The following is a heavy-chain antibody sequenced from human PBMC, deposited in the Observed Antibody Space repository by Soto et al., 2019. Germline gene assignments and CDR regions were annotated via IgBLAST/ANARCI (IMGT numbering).Heavy chain of an antibody. D-gene: IGHD1-26*01. CDR3: ARQGGWFDP. V-gene: IGHV4-59*08. Sequence: AETLCLTRTFSGGTSRSFYCRWIRKPPGKGLEWIGSIYSSGSTNYQPSLKSRVTISVDTSKNPFSLKLNSVTAADTAVYQCARQGGWFDPWGQGTLVTVSS. CDR2: IYSSGST. J-gene: IGHJ5*02. CDR1: GGTSRSFY.